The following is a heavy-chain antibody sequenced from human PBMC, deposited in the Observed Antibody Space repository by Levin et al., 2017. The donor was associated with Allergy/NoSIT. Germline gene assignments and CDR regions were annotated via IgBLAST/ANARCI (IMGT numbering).Heavy chain of an antibody. Sequence: GGSLRLSCAASGFTFSSYAMHWVRQAPGKGLEWVAVISYDGSNKYYADSVKGRFTISRDNSKNTLYLQMNSLRAEDTAVYYCARVSNARIPEYYFDYWGQGTLVTVSS. CDR2: ISYDGSNK. D-gene: IGHD2-2*02. J-gene: IGHJ4*02. CDR3: ARVSNARIPEYYFDY. V-gene: IGHV3-30-3*01. CDR1: GFTFSSYA.